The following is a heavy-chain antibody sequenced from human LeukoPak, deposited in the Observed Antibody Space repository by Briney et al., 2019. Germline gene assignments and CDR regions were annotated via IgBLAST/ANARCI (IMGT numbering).Heavy chain of an antibody. D-gene: IGHD3-10*01. J-gene: IGHJ6*02. CDR2: IYSGGST. CDR3: ARGSGSRPNFYYYGMDV. CDR1: GFTVSSNY. Sequence: GGSLRLSCAASGFTVSSNYMSWVRQAPGKGLEWVSVIYSGGSTYYADSVKGRFTISRDNSKNTLYLQMNSLRAEDTAVYYCARGSGSRPNFYYYGMDVWGQGTTVTVSS. V-gene: IGHV3-66*01.